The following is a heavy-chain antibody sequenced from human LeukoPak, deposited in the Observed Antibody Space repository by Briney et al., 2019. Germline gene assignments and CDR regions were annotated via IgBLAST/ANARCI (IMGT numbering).Heavy chain of an antibody. V-gene: IGHV4-34*01. Sequence: SETLSLTCAVYGGSFSGYYWSWIRQPPGKGLEWIGEINHSGSTNYNPSLKSRVTISVDTSKNQFSLKLSSVTAADTAVYYCARLVVTASNWFDPWGQGTLVTVSS. CDR3: ARLVVTASNWFDP. D-gene: IGHD2-21*02. CDR1: GGSFSGYY. J-gene: IGHJ5*02. CDR2: INHSGST.